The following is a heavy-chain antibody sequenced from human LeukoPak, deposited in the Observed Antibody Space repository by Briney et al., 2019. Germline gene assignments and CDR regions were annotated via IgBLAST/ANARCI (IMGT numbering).Heavy chain of an antibody. D-gene: IGHD1-26*01. CDR3: ARTGGEMKLSGSYFTFDY. CDR2: IYSGGST. CDR1: GFTVSSNY. V-gene: IGHV3-66*01. Sequence: GGSLRLSCAASGFTVSSNYMSWVRQAPGKGLEWVSVIYSGGSTYYADSVKGRFTISRDNSKNTLYLQMNSLRAEDTAVYYCARTGGEMKLSGSYFTFDYWGQGTLVTVSS. J-gene: IGHJ4*02.